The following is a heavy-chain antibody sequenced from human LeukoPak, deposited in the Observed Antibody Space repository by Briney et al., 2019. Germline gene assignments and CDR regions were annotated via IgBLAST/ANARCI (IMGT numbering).Heavy chain of an antibody. CDR3: AHTEGPYSSSWYRVANWFDP. CDR2: IYWNDDK. Sequence: SGPTLVKPTQTLTLTCTFSGFSLSTSGVGVGWIRQPPGKALEWHALIYWNDDKRYSPSLKSRLTITKDTSKNQVVLTMTNMDPVDTATYYCAHTEGPYSSSWYRVANWFDPWGQGTLVTVSS. V-gene: IGHV2-5*01. J-gene: IGHJ5*02. CDR1: GFSLSTSGVG. D-gene: IGHD6-13*01.